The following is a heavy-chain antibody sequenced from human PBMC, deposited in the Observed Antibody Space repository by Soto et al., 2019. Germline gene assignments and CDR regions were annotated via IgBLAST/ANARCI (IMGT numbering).Heavy chain of an antibody. D-gene: IGHD3-22*01. CDR2: IWYDGSNK. J-gene: IGHJ6*02. Sequence: PGGSLRLSCAASGFTFSSYGMHWVRQAPGKGLEWVAVIWYDGSNKYYADSVKGRFTISRDNSKNTLYLQMNSLRAEDTAVYYCAREISSGYYYAPNGMDVWGQGTTVTVSS. V-gene: IGHV3-33*01. CDR1: GFTFSSYG. CDR3: AREISSGYYYAPNGMDV.